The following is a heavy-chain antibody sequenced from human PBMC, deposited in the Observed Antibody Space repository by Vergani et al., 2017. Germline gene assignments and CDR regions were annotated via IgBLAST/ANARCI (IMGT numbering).Heavy chain of an antibody. CDR3: AKDLLDPYSVAHNDAFDI. J-gene: IGHJ3*02. D-gene: IGHD3-10*02. V-gene: IGHV3-23*01. Sequence: EVQLLESGGGLVQPGGSLRLSCAASGFTFSSYAMTWVRLAPGKGLQWVSAISGSGGNTFYTDSVKGRFTISRDNSKDTLYLQMNSLRAEDTAVYYCAKDLLDPYSVAHNDAFDIWGQGTMVTVSS. CDR2: ISGSGGNT. CDR1: GFTFSSYA.